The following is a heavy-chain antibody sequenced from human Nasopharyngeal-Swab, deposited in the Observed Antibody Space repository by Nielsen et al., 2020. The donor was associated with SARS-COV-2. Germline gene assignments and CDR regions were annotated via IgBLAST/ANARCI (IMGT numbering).Heavy chain of an antibody. V-gene: IGHV3-23*03. J-gene: IGHJ4*02. CDR1: GFTFSSYA. CDR3: AKSKAVAGYYDY. D-gene: IGHD6-19*01. CDR2: IYSGGGST. Sequence: GGSLRLSCAASGFTFSSYAMSWVRQAPGKGLEWVSVIYSGGGSTYYADSVKGRFTISRDNSKNTLYLQMNSLRAEDTAVYYCAKSKAVAGYYDYWGQGTLVTVSS.